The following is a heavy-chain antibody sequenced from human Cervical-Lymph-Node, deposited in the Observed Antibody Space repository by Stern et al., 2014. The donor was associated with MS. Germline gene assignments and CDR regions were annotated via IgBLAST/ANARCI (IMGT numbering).Heavy chain of an antibody. CDR3: ARDQDIVVVPAALTFDY. CDR2: IWHDGSNK. Sequence: VQLVQSGGGVVQPGRSLRLSWAASGFTFCSYGMHLVRQAPGKGLEWVAVIWHDGSNKYYADSVKGRFTISRDNSKNTLYLQMNSLRAEDTAVYYCARDQDIVVVPAALTFDYWGQGTLVTVSS. J-gene: IGHJ4*02. CDR1: GFTFCSYG. D-gene: IGHD2-2*01. V-gene: IGHV3-33*01.